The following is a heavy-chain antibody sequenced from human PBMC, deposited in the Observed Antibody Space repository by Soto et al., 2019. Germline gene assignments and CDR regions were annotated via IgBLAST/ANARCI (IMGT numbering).Heavy chain of an antibody. V-gene: IGHV3-33*01. Sequence: GGSLRLSCVASGFTFISYGMHWVRQAPGEGLEWVAVIWYDGSNKCYADSVKGRFTISRDNSKNTLYLQMNSLRAEDTAVYYCARPYYYDSSGSAPYFDYWGQGTLVTVSS. J-gene: IGHJ4*02. CDR1: GFTFISYG. D-gene: IGHD3-22*01. CDR3: ARPYYYDSSGSAPYFDY. CDR2: IWYDGSNK.